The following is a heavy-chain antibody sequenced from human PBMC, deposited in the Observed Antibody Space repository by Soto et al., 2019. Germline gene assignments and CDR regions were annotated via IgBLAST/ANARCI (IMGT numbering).Heavy chain of an antibody. V-gene: IGHV3-11*01. CDR1: GFTFSDYS. CDR2: ITYSVSTI. J-gene: IGHJ6*02. Sequence: SLRLSCAASGFTFSDYSMSWIRQAPGKGLEWVSYITYSVSTIYSADSVKGRFTISRDDAKNSLYLQMNSLRAEDTAVYYCARGISITHSGMDVWGQGTTVTVYS. CDR3: ARGISITHSGMDV.